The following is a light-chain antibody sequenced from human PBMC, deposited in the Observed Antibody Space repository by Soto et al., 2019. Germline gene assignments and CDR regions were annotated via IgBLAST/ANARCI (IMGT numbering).Light chain of an antibody. V-gene: IGKV3-11*01. CDR3: QQRSNWYT. J-gene: IGKJ2*01. CDR1: QSVSSS. Sequence: EIVLTQSPATLSLSPGERATLSCRARQSVSSSLAWYQQKPGQAPRLLIYDASNRATGIPARFSGGGSGTDFTLTISSLEPEDFAVYYCQQRSNWYTFGQGTKLEIK. CDR2: DAS.